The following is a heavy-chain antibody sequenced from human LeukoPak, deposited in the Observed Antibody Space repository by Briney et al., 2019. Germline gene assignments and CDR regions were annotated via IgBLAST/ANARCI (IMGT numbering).Heavy chain of an antibody. V-gene: IGHV3-23*01. CDR3: AKSLYGGCDY. CDR2: VNGNGGST. D-gene: IGHD3-16*02. CDR1: GFSFSTYA. Sequence: GGSLRLSCAASGFSFSTYAMSWVRQAPGKGLEWVSGVNGNGGSTSYADSVKGRFTIFRDNSKNTVCLQMNSLRVEDTAVYYCAKSLYGGCDYWGQGTVVTVSS. J-gene: IGHJ4*02.